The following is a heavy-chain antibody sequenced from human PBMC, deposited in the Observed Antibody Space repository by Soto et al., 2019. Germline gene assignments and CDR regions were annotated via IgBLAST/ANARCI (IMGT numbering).Heavy chain of an antibody. CDR3: VRATAARQRDYSYHYYLHI. V-gene: IGHV1-46*03. CDR1: GYTFINYY. Sequence: ASVKVSCKASGYTFINYYMHWVRQAPGQGLEWMGVINPNGGSTVYAQKFQGRVTLTRDTSTSTVYVELSSLRSDDTAVYFCVRATAARQRDYSYHYYLHIWGKGTTVTVSS. CDR2: INPNGGST. J-gene: IGHJ6*03. D-gene: IGHD6-6*01.